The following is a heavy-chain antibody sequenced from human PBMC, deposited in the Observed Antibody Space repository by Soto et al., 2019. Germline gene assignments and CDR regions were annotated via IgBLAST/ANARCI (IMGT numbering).Heavy chain of an antibody. CDR2: ISPHNFNT. D-gene: IGHD3-9*01. J-gene: IGHJ4*02. Sequence: QVQLVQSGAEVKKPGDSVKVSCSASGYTFTHFYITWVRQAPGQGLEWMGAISPHNFNTNFAQKFQGRVTLTTDTATSTAYMELRSLRSDDTAVYYCARYEGGYDILTGYYKAHHFDYCGQGVLVTVSS. CDR1: GYTFTHFY. CDR3: ARYEGGYDILTGYYKAHHFDY. V-gene: IGHV1-18*01.